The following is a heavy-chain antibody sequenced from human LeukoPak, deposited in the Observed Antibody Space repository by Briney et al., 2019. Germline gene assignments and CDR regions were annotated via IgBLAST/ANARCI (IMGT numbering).Heavy chain of an antibody. D-gene: IGHD3-16*01. CDR2: IKRDGSEK. J-gene: IGHJ4*02. CDR1: GFTFTDYW. Sequence: GGSLRLSCAASGFTFTDYWMSWVRQAPGKGLEWVANIKRDGSEKYYVESVKGRFTISRDSAYNSVYLQVNSLRVDDTGFYYCARDPGVGVPDHWGQGTLVTVSS. V-gene: IGHV3-7*01. CDR3: ARDPGVGVPDH.